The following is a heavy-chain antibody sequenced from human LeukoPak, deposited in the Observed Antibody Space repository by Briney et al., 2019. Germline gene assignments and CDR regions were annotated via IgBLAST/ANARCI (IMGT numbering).Heavy chain of an antibody. CDR1: GFTFSSYW. D-gene: IGHD3-3*01. Sequence: GGSLRLSCAASGFTFSSYWMPWVRQAPGKGLVWVSRINSDGSSTSYADSVKGRFTISRDNANNTLYLQMNSLRAEDTAVYYCARDLRTSEYYDFWSGYPTHYGMDVWGQGTTVTVSS. CDR2: INSDGSST. J-gene: IGHJ6*02. V-gene: IGHV3-74*01. CDR3: ARDLRTSEYYDFWSGYPTHYGMDV.